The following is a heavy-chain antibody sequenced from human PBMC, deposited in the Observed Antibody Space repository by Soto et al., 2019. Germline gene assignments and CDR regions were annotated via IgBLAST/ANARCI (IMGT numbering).Heavy chain of an antibody. CDR1: GGSFRNYY. Sequence: PSETLSLTCGVFGGSFRNYYWIWVRQPPGKGLEWIGEVNHSGEATYNPSLQSRVTVSLDTTNNHFSLKMTSVTAEDTAIYFCARDERFPRYWFDSWGQGTQVTVSS. J-gene: IGHJ5*01. V-gene: IGHV4-34*01. CDR2: VNHSGEA. CDR3: ARDERFPRYWFDS.